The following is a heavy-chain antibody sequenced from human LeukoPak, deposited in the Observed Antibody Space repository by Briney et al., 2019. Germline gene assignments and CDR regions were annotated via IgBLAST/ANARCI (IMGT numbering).Heavy chain of an antibody. D-gene: IGHD6-19*01. CDR2: IKQDGSEK. V-gene: IGHV3-7*04. CDR1: GSTFSGYW. CDR3: AGGTGWLIDY. J-gene: IGHJ4*02. Sequence: PGGSLRLSXAASGSTFSGYWMNWVRQVPGKGMEWVANIKQDGSEKYYVDSVKGQFTISRDNAKNSLYLQLNSLRAEDTAVYYCAGGTGWLIDYWGQGTLVTVSS.